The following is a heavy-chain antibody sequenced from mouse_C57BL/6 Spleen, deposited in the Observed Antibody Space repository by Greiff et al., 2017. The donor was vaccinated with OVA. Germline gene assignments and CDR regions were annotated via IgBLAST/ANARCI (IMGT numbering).Heavy chain of an antibody. V-gene: IGHV1-82*01. J-gene: IGHJ3*01. CDR3: ARGGAWFAY. CDR1: GYAFSSSW. Sequence: QVQLKESGPELVKPGASVKISCKASGYAFSSSWMNWVKQRPGKGLEWIGRIYPGDGDTNYNGKFKGKATLTADKSSSTAYMQLSSLTSEDSAVYFCARGGAWFAYWGQGTLVTVSA. CDR2: IYPGDGDT.